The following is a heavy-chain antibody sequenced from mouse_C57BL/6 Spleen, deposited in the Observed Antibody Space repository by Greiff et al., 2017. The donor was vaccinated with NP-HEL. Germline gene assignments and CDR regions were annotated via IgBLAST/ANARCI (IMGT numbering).Heavy chain of an antibody. D-gene: IGHD3-1*01. CDR2: FYPGSGSI. Sequence: QVHVKQSGAELVKPGASVKLSCKASGYTFTEYTIHWVKQRSGQGLEWIGWFYPGSGSIKYNEKFKDKATLTADKSSSTVYMELSRLTSEDSAVYFCARHEDLGSAMDYWGQGTSVTVSS. CDR1: GYTFTEYT. CDR3: ARHEDLGSAMDY. V-gene: IGHV1-62-2*01. J-gene: IGHJ4*01.